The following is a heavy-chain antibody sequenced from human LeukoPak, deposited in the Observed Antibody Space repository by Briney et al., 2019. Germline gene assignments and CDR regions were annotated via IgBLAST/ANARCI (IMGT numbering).Heavy chain of an antibody. CDR2: IKQGRSEK. Sequence: TGGSLRLSCAASGFTFSSHGMSWVRQAPGKGLEWVANIKQGRSEKYYVDSVKGRFTISRDNAKNSLYLQMNSLRAEDTAVYYCTIGLSGGNAFGYWGRGTLVTVSS. J-gene: IGHJ4*02. CDR3: TIGLSGGNAFGY. CDR1: GFTFSSHG. V-gene: IGHV3-7*02. D-gene: IGHD4-23*01.